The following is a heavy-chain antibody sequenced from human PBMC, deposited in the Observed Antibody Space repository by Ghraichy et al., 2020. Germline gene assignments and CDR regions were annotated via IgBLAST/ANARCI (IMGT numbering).Heavy chain of an antibody. CDR2: IIPIFGTA. CDR3: ARRGPPTTVNPRGAFDI. CDR1: GGTFSSYA. J-gene: IGHJ3*02. V-gene: IGHV1-69*13. Sequence: SVKVSCKASGGTFSSYAISWVRQAPGQGLEWMGGIIPIFGTANYAQKIQGRVTITADESTSTAYMELSSLRSEDTAVYYCARRGPPTTVNPRGAFDIRGQGTMVTVSS. D-gene: IGHD4-17*01.